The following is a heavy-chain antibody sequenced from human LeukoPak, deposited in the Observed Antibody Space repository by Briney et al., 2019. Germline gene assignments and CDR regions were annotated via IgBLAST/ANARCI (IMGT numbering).Heavy chain of an antibody. CDR2: IIAYNGDT. V-gene: IGHV1-18*01. CDR3: ARDPSNTSGRYAYFDY. CDR1: GFTFTRYG. D-gene: IGHD6-19*01. J-gene: IGHJ4*02. Sequence: GVSVKVSCKASGFTFTRYGISWVRQAPGQGLEWMGWIIAYNGDTNYAQKFQGRVTMTTDTSTSTAYMELRSLRSDDTAVYYCARDPSNTSGRYAYFDYWGQGTLVTVSS.